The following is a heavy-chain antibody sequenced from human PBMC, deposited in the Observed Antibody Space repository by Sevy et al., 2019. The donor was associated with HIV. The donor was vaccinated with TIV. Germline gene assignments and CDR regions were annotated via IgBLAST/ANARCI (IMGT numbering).Heavy chain of an antibody. CDR3: AREGCTKPHDY. D-gene: IGHD2-8*01. CDR2: FSFGCGRI. Sequence: GGSLRLSCEASGFTFSKYSMSWVRQAPGKGLEWVSTFSFGCGRINYADSVKGRFTIHRDDSKNTLYLQMNSLRAEDTAVYYCAREGCTKPHDYWGQGTLVTVSS. CDR1: GFTFSKYS. V-gene: IGHV3-23*01. J-gene: IGHJ4*02.